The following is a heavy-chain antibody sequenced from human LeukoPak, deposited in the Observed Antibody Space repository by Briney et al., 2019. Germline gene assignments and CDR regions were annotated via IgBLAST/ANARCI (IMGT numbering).Heavy chain of an antibody. CDR2: IYYTGNT. D-gene: IGHD3/OR15-3a*01. CDR1: GVSISSSYSY. Sequence: PSETLSLTCTVSGVSISSSYSYWGWIRQPPGMGLEWIGSIYYTGNTYYNASLKSQVSISIDTSKNQFSLRLTSVTAADTAVYYCARQTGSGLFILPGGQGTLVTVSS. J-gene: IGHJ4*02. CDR3: ARQTGSGLFILP. V-gene: IGHV4-39*01.